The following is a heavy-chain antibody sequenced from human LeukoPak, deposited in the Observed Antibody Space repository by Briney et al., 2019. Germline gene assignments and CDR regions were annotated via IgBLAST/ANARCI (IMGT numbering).Heavy chain of an antibody. CDR1: GYTFTGYY. Sequence: GASVKVSCKASGYTFTGYYMHWVRQAPGQGLEWMGQTNPNSGGTNYAQKFQGRVTMTRDTSNSTAHMELSRLRSDHSAVYYCASPAYGSGSYSDYWGQGTLVTVSS. D-gene: IGHD3-10*01. CDR2: TNPNSGGT. CDR3: ASPAYGSGSYSDY. V-gene: IGHV1-2*06. J-gene: IGHJ4*02.